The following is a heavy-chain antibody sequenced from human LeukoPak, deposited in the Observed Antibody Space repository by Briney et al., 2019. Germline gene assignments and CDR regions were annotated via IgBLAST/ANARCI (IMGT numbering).Heavy chain of an antibody. CDR1: GYSFTSYW. CDR3: ARHRRSSGVAFDI. Sequence: GESLKISCKGSGYSFTSYWIGWVRQMPVKGLEWMGIIYPGDSDTRYSPSFQGQVTISADKSISTAYLQWSSLKASDTAMYYCARHRRSSGVAFDIWGQGTMVTVSS. CDR2: IYPGDSDT. D-gene: IGHD3-10*01. J-gene: IGHJ3*02. V-gene: IGHV5-51*01.